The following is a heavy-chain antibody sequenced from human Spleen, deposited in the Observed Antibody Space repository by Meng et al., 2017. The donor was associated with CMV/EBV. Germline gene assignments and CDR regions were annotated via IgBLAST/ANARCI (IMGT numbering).Heavy chain of an antibody. V-gene: IGHV1-69*06. Sequence: SVKVSCKASGGTFSSYAISWVRQAPGQGLEWMGGIIPVYGKTDYAHNFQGRVTITADKSTSTAYMELSSLRSEDTAVYYCATLTVGFDYWGQGTLVTVSS. CDR2: IIPVYGKT. CDR1: GGTFSSYA. D-gene: IGHD4-17*01. CDR3: ATLTVGFDY. J-gene: IGHJ4*02.